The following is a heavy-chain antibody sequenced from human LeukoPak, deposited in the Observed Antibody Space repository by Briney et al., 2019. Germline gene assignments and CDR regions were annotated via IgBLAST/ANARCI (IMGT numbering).Heavy chain of an antibody. CDR2: IYYSGST. J-gene: IGHJ5*02. Sequence: SETLSLTCTVSGGSISSSSYYWGWIRQPPGKGLEWIGSIYYSGSTYYNPSPKSRVTISVDTSKNQFSLKLSSVTAADTAVYYCARQDRPTYCSNTSCYEGWFDPWGQGTLVTVSS. CDR1: GGSISSSSYY. CDR3: ARQDRPTYCSNTSCYEGWFDP. D-gene: IGHD2-2*01. V-gene: IGHV4-39*01.